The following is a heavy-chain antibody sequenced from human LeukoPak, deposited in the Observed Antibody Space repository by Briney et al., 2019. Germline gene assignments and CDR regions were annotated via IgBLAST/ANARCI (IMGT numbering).Heavy chain of an antibody. Sequence: GGSLRLSRAASGFTFSSYAMSWVRQAPGKGLEWVSAISGSGGSTYYADSVKGRFTISRDNSKNTLYLQMNSLRAEDTAVYYCAKERTITIFGVVISNWFDPWGQGTLVTVSS. CDR2: ISGSGGST. CDR3: AKERTITIFGVVISNWFDP. V-gene: IGHV3-23*01. D-gene: IGHD3-3*01. J-gene: IGHJ5*02. CDR1: GFTFSSYA.